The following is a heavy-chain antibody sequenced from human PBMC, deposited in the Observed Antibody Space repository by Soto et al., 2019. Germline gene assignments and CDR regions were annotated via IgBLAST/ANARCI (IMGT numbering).Heavy chain of an antibody. CDR3: ARGRYGDY. V-gene: IGHV1-18*01. J-gene: IGHJ4*02. CDR2: ISAHNGNT. D-gene: IGHD1-1*01. CDR1: GYTFTSYG. Sequence: QVHLVQSGAEVKKPGASVKVSCKCSGYTFTSYGITWVRQAPGQGLEWMGWISAHNGNTNYAQKLQGRVTVTRDTSTSTAYMELSSLTSDDTSVYYCARGRYGDYWGQGALVTVSS.